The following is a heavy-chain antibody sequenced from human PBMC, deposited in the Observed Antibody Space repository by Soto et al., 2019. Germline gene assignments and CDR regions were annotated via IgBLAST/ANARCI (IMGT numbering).Heavy chain of an antibody. CDR2: ISYDGSNK. J-gene: IGHJ3*02. CDR1: GFTFSSYA. Sequence: QVQLVESGGGVVQPGRSLRLSCAASGFTFSSYAMHWVRQAPGKGLEWVAVISYDGSNKYYADSVKGLFTISRDNSKNTLYLQMNSLRAEDTAVYYCARPTDSSGYYSRYAFDIWGQGTMVTVSS. CDR3: ARPTDSSGYYSRYAFDI. D-gene: IGHD3-22*01. V-gene: IGHV3-30-3*01.